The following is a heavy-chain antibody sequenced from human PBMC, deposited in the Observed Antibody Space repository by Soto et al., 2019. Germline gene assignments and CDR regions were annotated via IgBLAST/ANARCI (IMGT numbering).Heavy chain of an antibody. J-gene: IGHJ6*02. Sequence: EVQLVESGGGLVKPGGSLRLSCAASGFTFSSYSMNWVRQAPGKGLEWVSSISSSSFSINYADSVKGRFSISRDNAQNSLHVQMNNLRAEDTAVYYCARNESSNIYGMDVWGQGTTVTVSS. V-gene: IGHV3-21*01. CDR3: ARNESSNIYGMDV. D-gene: IGHD6-6*01. CDR2: ISSSSFSI. CDR1: GFTFSSYS.